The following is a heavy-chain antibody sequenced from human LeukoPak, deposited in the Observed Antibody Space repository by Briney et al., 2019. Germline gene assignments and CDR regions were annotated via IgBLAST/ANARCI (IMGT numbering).Heavy chain of an antibody. CDR2: IIPIFGTA. V-gene: IGHV1-69*13. Sequence: AVKVSCKASGGTFSSYAISWVRQAPGQGLEWMGGIIPIFGTANYAQKFQGRVTITADESTSTAYMELSSLRSEDTAVYYCARGSYYGSGSPFWGQGTLVTVSS. CDR3: ARGSYYGSGSPF. D-gene: IGHD3-10*01. J-gene: IGHJ4*02. CDR1: GGTFSSYA.